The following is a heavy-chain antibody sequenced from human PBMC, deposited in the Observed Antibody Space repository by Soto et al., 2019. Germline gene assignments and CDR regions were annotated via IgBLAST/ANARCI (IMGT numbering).Heavy chain of an antibody. CDR3: ARVSGSYYYGMAL. J-gene: IGHJ6*02. D-gene: IGHD1-26*01. V-gene: IGHV4-4*02. CDR2: IYHSGST. Sequence: QVQLQESGPGLVKPSGTLSLTCAVSGGSISSSNWWSWVRQPPGKGLEWIGEIYHSGSTNYNPPLTSPVTISAATSTNQFSLKLSSVTAADTAVYYCARVSGSYYYGMALWGQGTTVTVSS. CDR1: GGSISSSNW.